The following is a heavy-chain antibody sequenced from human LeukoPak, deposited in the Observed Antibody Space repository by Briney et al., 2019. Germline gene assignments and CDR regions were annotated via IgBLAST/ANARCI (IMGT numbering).Heavy chain of an antibody. Sequence: PSQTLSLTCTVSGGSISSGDYSWSWLRQPPGKGLEWIVYIYYSGSTYYNPSLKSRVTISVDTSKNQFSLKLSSVTAADTAVYYCASSEYSSDTPDWGQGTLVTVSS. D-gene: IGHD6-19*01. CDR1: GGSISSGDYS. V-gene: IGHV4-30-4*01. CDR2: IYYSGST. CDR3: ASSEYSSDTPD. J-gene: IGHJ4*02.